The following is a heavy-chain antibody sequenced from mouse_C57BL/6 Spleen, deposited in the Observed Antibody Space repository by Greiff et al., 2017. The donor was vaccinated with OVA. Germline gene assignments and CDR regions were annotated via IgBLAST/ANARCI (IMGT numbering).Heavy chain of an antibody. V-gene: IGHV1-61*01. J-gene: IGHJ3*01. CDR2: IYPSDSET. D-gene: IGHD4-1*01. CDR1: GYTFTSSW. Sequence: QVQLQQPGAELVRPGSSVKLSCKASGYTFTSSWMDWVKQRPGQGLEWIGNIYPSDSETHYNQKFKDKATLTVDKSSSTAYMQLSSLTSEDSAVYYCARKSASTGTAWFAYWGQGTLVTVSA. CDR3: ARKSASTGTAWFAY.